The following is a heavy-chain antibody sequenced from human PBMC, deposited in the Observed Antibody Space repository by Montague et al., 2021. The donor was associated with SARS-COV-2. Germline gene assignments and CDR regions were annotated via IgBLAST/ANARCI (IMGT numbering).Heavy chain of an antibody. Sequence: SEILSLTCTVSGGSISSSSYFWGWIRQPPGKGLEWIGSIYYGGNTYYNPSLKSRVTISVDTSKNQFSLKLSSVTAADTAVFYCARAFIAAAGTTSFDYWGQGTLVTVSS. CDR1: GGSISSSSYF. J-gene: IGHJ4*02. CDR3: ARAFIAAAGTTSFDY. CDR2: IYYGGNT. V-gene: IGHV4-39*01. D-gene: IGHD6-13*01.